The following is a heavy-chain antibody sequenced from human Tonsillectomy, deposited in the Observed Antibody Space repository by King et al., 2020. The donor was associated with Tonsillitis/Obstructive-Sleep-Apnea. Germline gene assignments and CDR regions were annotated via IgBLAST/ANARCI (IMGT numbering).Heavy chain of an antibody. Sequence: VQLVESGGGLVKPGGSLRLSCAASGFTFSNAWMSWVCQSPGKGLEWVGRIKGKPDGGTTDYAAPVKGRFTTPRDDSKNTLYLQMNSLKTEDTDMYYCTTDCTSTSCYGDGAFDIWGQGTMVSVSS. CDR1: GFTFSNAW. J-gene: IGHJ3*02. CDR2: IKGKPDGGTT. D-gene: IGHD2-2*01. V-gene: IGHV3-15*01. CDR3: TTDCTSTSCYGDGAFDI.